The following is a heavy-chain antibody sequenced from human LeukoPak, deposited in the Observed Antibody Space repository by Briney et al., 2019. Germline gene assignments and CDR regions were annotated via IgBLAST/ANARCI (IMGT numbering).Heavy chain of an antibody. Sequence: SQTLSLTCTVSGGSISSGGYYWSWIRQHPGKGLEWIGYIYYSGSTYYNPSLKSRVTISVDTSKNQFSLKLSSVTAADTAVYYSAGHYYDSSGYYTDYWGQGTLVTVSS. CDR1: GGSISSGGYY. J-gene: IGHJ4*02. V-gene: IGHV4-31*03. CDR3: AGHYYDSSGYYTDY. CDR2: IYYSGST. D-gene: IGHD3-22*01.